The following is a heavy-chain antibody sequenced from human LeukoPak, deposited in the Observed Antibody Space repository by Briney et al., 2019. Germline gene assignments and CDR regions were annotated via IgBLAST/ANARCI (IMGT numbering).Heavy chain of an antibody. V-gene: IGHV5-51*01. D-gene: IGHD1-26*01. Sequence: PGESLKISCKASGHSFTNHWIGWVRQMLGIGLEWVGIINFGDSETLYSPSFQGQVTISLDKSISTTYLQWRSLKASDTATYYCATRPYAGSPNWYDPWGQGTLVTVSS. J-gene: IGHJ5*02. CDR1: GHSFTNHW. CDR2: INFGDSET. CDR3: ATRPYAGSPNWYDP.